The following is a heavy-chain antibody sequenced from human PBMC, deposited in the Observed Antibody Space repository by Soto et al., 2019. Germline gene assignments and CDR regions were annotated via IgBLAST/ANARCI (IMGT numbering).Heavy chain of an antibody. CDR1: GGSISGIGYY. V-gene: IGHV4-39*02. Sequence: PSETLSLTCSVSGGSISGIGYYWGWIRQPPGKGLEWIGAISYTGNTDYNPSLKSRVTISVDTSKNHFSLKLSSVTAADTATYYCARRNGSSGWYSTIDFWGQGTLVTVSS. CDR3: ARRNGSSGWYSTIDF. D-gene: IGHD6-19*01. J-gene: IGHJ4*02. CDR2: ISYTGNT.